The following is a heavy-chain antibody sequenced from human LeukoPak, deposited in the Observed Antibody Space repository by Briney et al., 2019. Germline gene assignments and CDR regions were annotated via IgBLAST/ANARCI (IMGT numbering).Heavy chain of an antibody. V-gene: IGHV1-69*05. J-gene: IGHJ4*02. CDR2: IIPIFGTA. Sequence: SVKVSCKASGGTFSGYAISWVRQAPGQGLEWMGGIIPIFGTANYAQKFQGRVTITTDESTSTAYMELSSLRSEDTAVYYCAREGSSGWYGWYFDYWGQGTLVTVSS. D-gene: IGHD6-19*01. CDR3: AREGSSGWYGWYFDY. CDR1: GGTFSGYA.